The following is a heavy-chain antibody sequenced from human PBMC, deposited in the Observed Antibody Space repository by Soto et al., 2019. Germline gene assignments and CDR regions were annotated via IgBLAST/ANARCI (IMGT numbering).Heavy chain of an antibody. D-gene: IGHD4-17*01. CDR3: ARAAVTHERYHYGMDV. Sequence: SETLSLTCTVSGGSISSYYWSWIRQSPGKGLEWIGCIYYSGNTNYNPSLKSRVTISVNTSKNQFSLRLTSVTAADTAVYYCARAAVTHERYHYGMDVWGQGTPVTVSS. CDR2: IYYSGNT. J-gene: IGHJ6*02. V-gene: IGHV4-59*01. CDR1: GGSISSYY.